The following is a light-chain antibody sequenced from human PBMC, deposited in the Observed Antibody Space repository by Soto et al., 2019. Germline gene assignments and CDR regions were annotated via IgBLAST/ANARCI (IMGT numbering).Light chain of an antibody. CDR1: QSISSY. CDR3: QQSYSTPRT. J-gene: IGKJ2*02. CDR2: ASS. Sequence: DIQMTQSPSSLSASVGDRVTITCRASQSISSYLNWYQQKPGKAPKLLIYASSSLQSGVPSRFSGSGSGTDFTLTISSLPPEDFANYYCQQSYSTPRTFGQGTKLEIK. V-gene: IGKV1-39*01.